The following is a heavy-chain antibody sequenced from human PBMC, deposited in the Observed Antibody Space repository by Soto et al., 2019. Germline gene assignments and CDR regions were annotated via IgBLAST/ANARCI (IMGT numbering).Heavy chain of an antibody. CDR3: ARVTTVWGY. J-gene: IGHJ4*02. V-gene: IGHV3-7*01. D-gene: IGHD4-17*01. CDR1: GFTLSNYW. Sequence: EVQLVESGGGLVQPGGSLRLSCAASGFTLSNYWMSWVRQAPGKGLEWVANIKQDGSEKYYVDSVKGPFTISIDNATNSLYLQMNSLRAEDTAVYYCARVTTVWGYWGPGTLVTVSS. CDR2: IKQDGSEK.